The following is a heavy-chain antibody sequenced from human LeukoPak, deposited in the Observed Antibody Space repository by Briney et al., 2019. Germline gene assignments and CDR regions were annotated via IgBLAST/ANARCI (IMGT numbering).Heavy chain of an antibody. D-gene: IGHD5-18*01. CDR3: ARSSWIQQSSDF. V-gene: IGHV7-4-1*02. J-gene: IGHJ4*02. CDR2: INTNTGNP. CDR1: GYSFTTFA. Sequence: ASVKVSCKASGYSFTTFAMNWVRQAPGQGLEWMGWINTNTGNPTYAQDFTGRFVFSLDTSVTTTFLEISSLKAEDTAIYYCARSSWIQQSSDFWGQGTLVAVSS.